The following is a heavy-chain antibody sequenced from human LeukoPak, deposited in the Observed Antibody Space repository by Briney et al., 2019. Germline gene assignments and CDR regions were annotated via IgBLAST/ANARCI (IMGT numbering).Heavy chain of an antibody. D-gene: IGHD5-18*01. CDR1: GYIFNHHG. CDR3: ARDGVSAAMDHYYYYYGMDV. V-gene: IGHV1-3*04. J-gene: IGHJ6*02. Sequence: ASVKVSCKASGYIFNHHGIHWVRQAPGHGLEWMGWINTDNGDTKYSEKLQDRVTITRDISASTAYMELSSLRSEDTAVYYCARDGVSAAMDHYYYYYGMDVWGQGTTVTVSS. CDR2: INTDNGDT.